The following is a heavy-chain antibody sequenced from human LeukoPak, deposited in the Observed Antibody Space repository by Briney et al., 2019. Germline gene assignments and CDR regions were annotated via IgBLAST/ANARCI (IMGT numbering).Heavy chain of an antibody. V-gene: IGHV1-2*02. CDR2: INPNSGGT. J-gene: IGHJ6*02. CDR1: GYTFTGYY. Sequence: ASVKVSCKASGYTFTGYYMHWVRQAPGQGLEWMGWINPNSGGTNYAQKFQGRVTMTRDTSISTAYMELSRLRSDDTAVYYCARGRGIAAAGTPLDVWGQGTTVTVSS. CDR3: ARGRGIAAAGTPLDV. D-gene: IGHD6-13*01.